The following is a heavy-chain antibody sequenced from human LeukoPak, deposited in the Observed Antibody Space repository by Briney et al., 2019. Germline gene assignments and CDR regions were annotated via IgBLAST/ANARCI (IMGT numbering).Heavy chain of an antibody. V-gene: IGHV1-46*01. CDR2: INPSGGST. CDR3: AREIVVVPSAMGFDP. D-gene: IGHD2-2*01. J-gene: IGHJ5*02. CDR1: GYTFTTYY. Sequence: EASVKVSCKASGYTFTTYYIHWVRQAPGQGLEWMGVINPSGGSTSFAQKFQVRLTMTRDTSTSTVYMELSGLNSEDTAVYYCAREIVVVPSAMGFDPWGQGTLVTVSS.